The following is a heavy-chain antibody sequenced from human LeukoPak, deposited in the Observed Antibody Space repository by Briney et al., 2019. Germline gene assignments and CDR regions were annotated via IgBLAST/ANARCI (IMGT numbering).Heavy chain of an antibody. Sequence: XGSLRLSCAASGFTFSSYAMSWVRQAPGKGLEWVSTNSGSGRTTYYADSVRGRFTISRDKSKSTLYLQMNSLRAEDTAVYYCAKDRSYGDYFYYGMDVWGQGTTVTVSS. CDR2: NSGSGRTT. CDR3: AKDRSYGDYFYYGMDV. J-gene: IGHJ6*02. CDR1: GFTFSSYA. D-gene: IGHD4-17*01. V-gene: IGHV3-23*01.